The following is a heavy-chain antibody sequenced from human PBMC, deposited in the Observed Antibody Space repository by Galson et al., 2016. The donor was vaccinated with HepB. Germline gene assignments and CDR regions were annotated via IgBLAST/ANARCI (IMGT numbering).Heavy chain of an antibody. D-gene: IGHD2-21*01. J-gene: IGHJ4*02. CDR3: AKDQVGIEYYFGS. CDR2: ISGSSGRI. V-gene: IGHV3-23*01. CDR1: GFTFSKYA. Sequence: LRLSCAASGFTFSKYAMTWVRQAPGKGLEWVSDISGSSGRINYADSVKGRFTISRDNAKNTLYLQMNSLRVEDTAVYYCAKDQVGIEYYFGSWGQGTLVTVSS.